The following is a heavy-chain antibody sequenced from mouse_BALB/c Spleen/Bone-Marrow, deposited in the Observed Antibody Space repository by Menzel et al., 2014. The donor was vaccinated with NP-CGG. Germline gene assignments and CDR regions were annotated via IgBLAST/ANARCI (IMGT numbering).Heavy chain of an antibody. D-gene: IGHD2-3*01. Sequence: QVQLQQSGAELAKPGASVKMSCKASGYTFTSYWMHWVKQRPGQGLEWIGYINPSTGYTEYNQKFKDKATLTADKSSSTAYMQLSSLTSEDSAVYYCARERYAGYYFDSWGQGTTLTDSS. CDR3: ARERYAGYYFDS. CDR1: GYTFTSYW. CDR2: INPSTGYT. V-gene: IGHV1-7*01. J-gene: IGHJ2*01.